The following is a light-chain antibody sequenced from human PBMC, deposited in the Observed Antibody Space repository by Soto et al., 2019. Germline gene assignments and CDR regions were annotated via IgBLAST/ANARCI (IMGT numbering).Light chain of an antibody. Sequence: QSVLTQPPSVSGAPGQRVTISCTGSSSNIGAVYDVHWYQQLPGTAPKLLIYGNSNRPSWVPDRFSGSKSCTSASLAITGLQAEDEADYYCQSYDSSLRGSVVFGGGTKLTVL. V-gene: IGLV1-40*01. CDR1: SSNIGAVYD. CDR2: GNS. J-gene: IGLJ2*01. CDR3: QSYDSSLRGSVV.